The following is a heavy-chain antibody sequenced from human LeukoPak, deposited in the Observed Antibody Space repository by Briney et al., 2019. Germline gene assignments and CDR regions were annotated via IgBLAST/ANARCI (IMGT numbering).Heavy chain of an antibody. D-gene: IGHD2-21*01. V-gene: IGHV4-4*07. CDR1: GGSISSHY. CDR3: AREVGMARQFDY. J-gene: IGHJ4*02. CDR2: ISTTGST. Sequence: PSETLSLTCTVSGGSISSHYWSWTRQPAGKGLEWIGRISTTGSTNYNPSLKSRVTMSVDTSKNQFSLKLSSVTAADTAVYYCAREVGMARQFDYWGQGTLVTVSS.